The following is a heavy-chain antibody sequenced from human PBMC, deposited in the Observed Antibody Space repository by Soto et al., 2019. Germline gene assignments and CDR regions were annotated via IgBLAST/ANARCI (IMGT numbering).Heavy chain of an antibody. Sequence: QAQLVESGGGVVQPGRSLRLSCAASGFTFNNYAMHWVRQAPGKGLERVAVISNDGSNEYYPDSVKGRFTISRDNSKNTLYLEMSSLRAEDTAVYHCARDSRSSGKGAFDIWGQGTMVTVSS. D-gene: IGHD3-10*01. J-gene: IGHJ3*02. CDR1: GFTFNNYA. CDR2: ISNDGSNE. CDR3: ARDSRSSGKGAFDI. V-gene: IGHV3-30*03.